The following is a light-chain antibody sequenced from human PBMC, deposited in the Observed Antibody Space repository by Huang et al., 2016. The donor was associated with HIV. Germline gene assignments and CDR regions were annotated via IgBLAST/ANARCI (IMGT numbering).Light chain of an antibody. CDR2: AAS. Sequence: DVELTQSPSSLSASVGDRITITCRASHNIIKYLNWYQQIPGEAPRILIYAASNLQSGGPSRFTGSGSGTDFALTITGLRPEDFATYYCHQSYVSPQTFGQGT. J-gene: IGKJ2*01. V-gene: IGKV1-39*01. CDR3: HQSYVSPQT. CDR1: HNIIKY.